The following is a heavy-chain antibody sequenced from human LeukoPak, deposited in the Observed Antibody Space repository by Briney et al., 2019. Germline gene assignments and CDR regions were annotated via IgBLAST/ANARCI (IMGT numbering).Heavy chain of an antibody. CDR1: GFTFSSYG. J-gene: IGHJ4*02. D-gene: IGHD5-18*01. V-gene: IGHV3-30*02. Sequence: PGGSLRLSCAASGFTFSSYGMHWVRQAPGKGLEWVAFIRYDGSNKFYADSVRGRFIISRDNSKNTLYLQMNSLRPEDTAVYFCAREGLYNYGYVYGYWGQGTLVTVSS. CDR3: AREGLYNYGYVYGY. CDR2: IRYDGSNK.